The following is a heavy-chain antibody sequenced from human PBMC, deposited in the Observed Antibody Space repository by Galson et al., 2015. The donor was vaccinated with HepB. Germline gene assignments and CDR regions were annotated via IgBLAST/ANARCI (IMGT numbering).Heavy chain of an antibody. Sequence: SVKVSCKASGYTFTAYFMHWVRQAPGQGPEWMGRINPNSGGTTYAQNSQGRVTMTRDTSITTAYMELSRLTSDDTAVYYCARDFKYGVDPWGQGTLVTVSS. D-gene: IGHD2/OR15-2a*01. J-gene: IGHJ5*02. CDR3: ARDFKYGVDP. CDR2: INPNSGGT. CDR1: GYTFTAYF. V-gene: IGHV1-2*06.